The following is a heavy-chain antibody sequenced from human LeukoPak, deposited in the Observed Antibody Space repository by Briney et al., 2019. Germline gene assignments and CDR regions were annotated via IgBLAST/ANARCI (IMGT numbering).Heavy chain of an antibody. CDR3: ARFHGPGWYYYYYMDV. CDR1: GFTFSSYA. CDR2: ISYDGSNK. V-gene: IGHV3-30*04. D-gene: IGHD3-10*01. Sequence: GGSLRLSCAASGFTFSSYAMHWVRQAPGKGLEWVAVISYDGSNKYYADSVKGRFTISRDNSENTLYLQMNSLRAEDTAVYYCARFHGPGWYYYYYMDVWGKGTTVTVSS. J-gene: IGHJ6*03.